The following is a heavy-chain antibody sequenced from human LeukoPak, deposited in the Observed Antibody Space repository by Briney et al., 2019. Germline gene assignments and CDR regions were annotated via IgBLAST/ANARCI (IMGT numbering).Heavy chain of an antibody. D-gene: IGHD4-17*01. CDR1: GFTLSSHG. V-gene: IGHV3-30*02. J-gene: IGHJ4*02. Sequence: GGSLRLSCAASGFTLSSHGVHWVRQAPGKGLEWVAFVRYDGNNKYADFVKGRFTISRDNSKNTLYLQMNSLRTEDTAVYYCANGDYGDFSAFFYWGQGTLVTVSS. CDR2: VRYDGNNK. CDR3: ANGDYGDFSAFFY.